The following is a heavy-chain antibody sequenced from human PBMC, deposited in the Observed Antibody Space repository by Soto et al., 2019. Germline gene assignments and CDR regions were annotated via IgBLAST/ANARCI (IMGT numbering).Heavy chain of an antibody. D-gene: IGHD3-22*01. CDR3: ARGPSGYYSTAPWDY. CDR2: IWYDGSNK. J-gene: IGHJ4*02. Sequence: GGSLRLSCAASGFTFSSYGMHWVRQAPGKGLEWVAVIWYDGSNKYYADSVKGRFTISRDNSKNTLYLQMNSLRAEDTAVYYCARGPSGYYSTAPWDYWGQGTLVTVSS. CDR1: GFTFSSYG. V-gene: IGHV3-33*01.